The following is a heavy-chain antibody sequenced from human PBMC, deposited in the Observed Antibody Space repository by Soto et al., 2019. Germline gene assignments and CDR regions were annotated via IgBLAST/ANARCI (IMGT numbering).Heavy chain of an antibody. D-gene: IGHD1-7*01. V-gene: IGHV4-4*07. CDR3: AGTWNYSEGAFDY. J-gene: IGHJ4*02. CDR1: GGSISSYY. Sequence: QVQLQESGPGLVKPSETLSLTCTVSGGSISSYYWSWIRQPAGKGLEWIGRIYTSGSTNYNPSLTRRVTMSLDTSKNPYSLKLSAVTAADTAVYYCAGTWNYSEGAFDYWGQGTLVTLSS. CDR2: IYTSGST.